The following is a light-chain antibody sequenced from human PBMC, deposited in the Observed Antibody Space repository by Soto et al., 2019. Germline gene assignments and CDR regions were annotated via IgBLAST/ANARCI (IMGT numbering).Light chain of an antibody. CDR3: QQYGSSPYT. CDR2: GAF. CDR1: QSVSSSY. Sequence: EIVLTQSPGTLYLSPGERATLSCRASQSVSSSYFAWYQQKPGQSPRLLIYGAFNRATGIPDRFSGSGSGTDFTLTISRVEPEDFAVYYCQQYGSSPYTFGQGTKLAIK. V-gene: IGKV3-20*01. J-gene: IGKJ2*01.